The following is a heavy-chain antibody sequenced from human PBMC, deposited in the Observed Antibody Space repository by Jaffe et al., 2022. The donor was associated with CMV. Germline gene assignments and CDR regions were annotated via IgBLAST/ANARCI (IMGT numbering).Heavy chain of an antibody. Sequence: QLQLQESGPGLVKPSETLSLTCTVSGGSISSSSYYWGWIRQPPGKGLEWIGSIYYSGSTYYNPSLKSRVTISVDTSKNQFSLKLSSVTAADTAVYYCARRTADHYDFWTSAHGIWFDPWGQGTLVTVSS. V-gene: IGHV4-39*01. CDR1: GGSISSSSYY. D-gene: IGHD3-3*01. CDR3: ARRTADHYDFWTSAHGIWFDP. CDR2: IYYSGST. J-gene: IGHJ5*02.